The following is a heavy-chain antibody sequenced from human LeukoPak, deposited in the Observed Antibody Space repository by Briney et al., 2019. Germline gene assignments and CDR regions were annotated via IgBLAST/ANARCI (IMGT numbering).Heavy chain of an antibody. CDR1: GFSFVTYT. J-gene: IGHJ4*02. V-gene: IGHV3-23*01. D-gene: IGHD2-15*01. CDR3: AKGPRATSLAAY. Sequence: GGSLRLSCAASGFSFVTYTMSWVRQAPGKGLEWVSSIVASGDSTFYADSVKGRFTISRDNAKNTLFLQVNSLRVEDTAVYYCAKGPRATSLAAYWGQGTLVTVSS. CDR2: IVASGDST.